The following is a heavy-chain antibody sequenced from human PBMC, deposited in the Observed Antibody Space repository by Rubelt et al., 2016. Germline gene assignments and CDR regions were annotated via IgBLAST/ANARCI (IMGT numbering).Heavy chain of an antibody. CDR3: AKIALYQWLDLCYFDY. CDR1: GFTFSSYA. D-gene: IGHD6-19*01. J-gene: IGHJ4*02. CDR2: ISYDGSNK. V-gene: IGHV3-30*04. Sequence: VQLVESGGGLVKPGGSLRLSCAASGFTFSSYAMHWVRQAPGKGLEWVAVISYDGSNKYYADSVKGRFTISRDKSKNTLYLQMNSLRAEDTAVYYCAKIALYQWLDLCYFDYWGQGTLVTVSS.